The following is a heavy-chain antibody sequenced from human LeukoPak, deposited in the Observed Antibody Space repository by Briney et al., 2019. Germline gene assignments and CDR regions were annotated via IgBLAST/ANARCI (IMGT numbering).Heavy chain of an antibody. V-gene: IGHV1-69*05. D-gene: IGHD5-12*01. CDR1: GGTFSSYA. CDR3: ARARYSGYDYQVRSYYMDV. CDR2: IITIFGTA. J-gene: IGHJ6*03. Sequence: SVKVSCKASGGTFSSYAISWVRQAPGQGLEWMGGIITIFGTANYAQKFQGRVTITTDESTSTAYMELSRLRSEDTAVYYCARARYSGYDYQVRSYYMDVWGKGTTVTVSS.